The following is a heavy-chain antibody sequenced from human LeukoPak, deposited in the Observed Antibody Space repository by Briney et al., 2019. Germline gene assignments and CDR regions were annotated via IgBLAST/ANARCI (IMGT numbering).Heavy chain of an antibody. CDR2: IQQDGSEK. D-gene: IGHD1-26*01. J-gene: IGHJ4*02. CDR1: GFTFSGYW. V-gene: IGHV3-7*01. CDR3: ARDKIVGATYFGY. Sequence: GGSLRLSCAASGFTFSGYWMSWVRQSPGKGLEWVANIQQDGSEKYYVDSVKGRFTISRDNAKNSLYLQMNSLRAEDTAVYYCARDKIVGATYFGYWGQGTLVTVSS.